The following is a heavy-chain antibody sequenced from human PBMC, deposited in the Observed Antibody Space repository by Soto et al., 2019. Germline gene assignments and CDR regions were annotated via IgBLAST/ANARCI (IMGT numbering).Heavy chain of an antibody. Sequence: EVQLVESGGGLLQPGGSLRLSCAVSGSTFSNDWMHWVRQAPGKGLVWVSHINSDGSSTNYADFVKGRFNIARDNAKNPVYLQMNSLRADDTAVYYCARARSYSLDVWGQGTTVTVSS. V-gene: IGHV3-74*01. CDR3: ARARSYSLDV. CDR2: INSDGSST. CDR1: GSTFSNDW. J-gene: IGHJ6*02.